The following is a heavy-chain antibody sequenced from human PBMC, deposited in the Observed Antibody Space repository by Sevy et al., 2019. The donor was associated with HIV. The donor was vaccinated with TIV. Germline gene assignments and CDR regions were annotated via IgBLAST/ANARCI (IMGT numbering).Heavy chain of an antibody. CDR1: NASISSSSYY. CDR2: IYYSGTT. J-gene: IGHJ5*02. D-gene: IGHD2-15*01. CDR3: VRHSDSRRLSWLDT. Sequence: SETVSLTCSVSNASISSSSYYWGWVRQPPGKALEWIGIIYYSGTTYYSPSHKSRVTISVDTSKNQFFLDLRSMTATDTAVYYCVRHSDSRRLSWLDTWGQGILVTVSS. V-gene: IGHV4-39*01.